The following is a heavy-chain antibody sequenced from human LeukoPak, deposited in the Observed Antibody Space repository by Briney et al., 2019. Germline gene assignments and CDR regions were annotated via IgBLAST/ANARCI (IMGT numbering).Heavy chain of an antibody. V-gene: IGHV3-48*01. D-gene: IGHD2-15*01. CDR2: ISSSSSTI. CDR3: ARDRAYSSFDF. CDR1: GFTFSSYS. Sequence: RSGGSLRLSCAASGFTFSSYSMTWVRQAPGKGLEWVSYISSSSSTIYYADSVKGRFTISRDNAKNSLYLQMNSLRAEDTAVYYCARDRAYSSFDFWGQGTLVTVSS. J-gene: IGHJ4*02.